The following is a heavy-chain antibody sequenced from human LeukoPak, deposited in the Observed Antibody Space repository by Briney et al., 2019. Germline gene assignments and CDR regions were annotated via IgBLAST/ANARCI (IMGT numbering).Heavy chain of an antibody. J-gene: IGHJ4*02. Sequence: PSETLSLTCTVSVGSLSSSSYYWGWIRQPPGTGLEWMGSIYYSGSTYYNPSLKSRVTISVDTSKNQFSLKLSSVTAADTAVYYCARKIYPYCSGGSCYRYYFDYWGQGTLVTVSS. V-gene: IGHV4-39*01. CDR1: VGSLSSSSYY. CDR3: ARKIYPYCSGGSCYRYYFDY. D-gene: IGHD2-15*01. CDR2: IYYSGST.